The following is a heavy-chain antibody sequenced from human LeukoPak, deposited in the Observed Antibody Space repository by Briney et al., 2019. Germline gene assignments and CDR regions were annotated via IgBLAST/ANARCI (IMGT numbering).Heavy chain of an antibody. Sequence: PGGSLRLSCAASGFTFSSYGMHWVRQAPGKGLEWVAVISYDGSNKYYADSVKGRFTISRDNSKNTLYLQMNSLRAEDTAVYYCAKGVGWFGESHSDYWGQGTLVTVSS. CDR3: AKGVGWFGESHSDY. V-gene: IGHV3-30*18. CDR2: ISYDGSNK. J-gene: IGHJ4*02. D-gene: IGHD3-10*01. CDR1: GFTFSSYG.